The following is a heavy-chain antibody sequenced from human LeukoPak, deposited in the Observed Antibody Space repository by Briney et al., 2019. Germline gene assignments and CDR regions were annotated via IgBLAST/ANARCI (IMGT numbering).Heavy chain of an antibody. V-gene: IGHV3-64D*06. CDR3: MKHLRGHHFHN. Sequence: PGGSLRLSCSASGFTFSSFTMHWVPQAPGKGLEYVSGIATNGGSTYYADAVKGRFTISRDNSKSTLYLQMSSLRVEDTAVYYCMKHLRGHHFHNWRQGTLVTVSS. CDR2: IATNGGST. CDR1: GFTFSSFT. J-gene: IGHJ4*02.